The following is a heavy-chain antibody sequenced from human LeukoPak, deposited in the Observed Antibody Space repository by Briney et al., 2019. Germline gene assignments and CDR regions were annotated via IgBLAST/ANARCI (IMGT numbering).Heavy chain of an antibody. V-gene: IGHV1-2*02. CDR1: GYTFTGYY. D-gene: IGHD3-22*01. J-gene: IGHJ3*02. CDR2: INPNSGGT. Sequence: ASVKVSCKASGYTFTGYYMHWVRQAPGQGLEWMGWINPNSGGTNYAQKFQGRVTMTRNTSISTAYMELSSLRSEDTAVYYCARGDITTWGAFDIWGQGTMVTVSS. CDR3: ARGDITTWGAFDI.